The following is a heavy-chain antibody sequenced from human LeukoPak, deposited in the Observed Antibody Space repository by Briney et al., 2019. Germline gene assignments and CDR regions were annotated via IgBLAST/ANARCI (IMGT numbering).Heavy chain of an antibody. CDR2: IYYSGST. CDR3: ARGSSSGYFYGNWFDP. Sequence: SSETLSLTCTVSGGSISSYYWSWIRQPPGMGLEWIGYIYYSGSTNYNPTLKSRVTISVDTSKNQFSLKLSSVTAADTAVYYCARGSSSGYFYGNWFDPWGQGTLVTVSS. J-gene: IGHJ5*02. V-gene: IGHV4-59*01. CDR1: GGSISSYY. D-gene: IGHD3-22*01.